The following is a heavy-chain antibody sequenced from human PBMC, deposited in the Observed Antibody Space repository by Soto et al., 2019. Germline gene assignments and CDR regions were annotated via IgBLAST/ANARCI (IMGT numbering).Heavy chain of an antibody. Sequence: SLRLSCAASGFMFSDYGMHWVRQAPGKGLEWVAIIWYDGSSKYYSDSVKGRFTISRDNSNNTLYLQMNSLRVEDTAVYFCAREGAVAGSQDFWAQGTLVTVSS. CDR2: IWYDGSSK. CDR3: AREGAVAGSQDF. CDR1: GFMFSDYG. V-gene: IGHV3-33*01. J-gene: IGHJ4*02. D-gene: IGHD6-19*01.